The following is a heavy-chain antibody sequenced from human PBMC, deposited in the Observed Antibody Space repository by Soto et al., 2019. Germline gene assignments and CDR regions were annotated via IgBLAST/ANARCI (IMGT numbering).Heavy chain of an antibody. CDR2: IYYSVST. D-gene: IGHD2-15*01. J-gene: IGHJ6*03. Sequence: QVQLQESGPGLVKPSETLSLTCTVSGGSISSYYWSWIRQPPGKGLEWIGYIYYSVSTNYNPSLKSRLTISVNTYKNQFSLKLRSVTAADTAVYYCARSYRRYCSGGSCYSYYYYYMDVWGKGTPVTVSS. CDR1: GGSISSYY. CDR3: ARSYRRYCSGGSCYSYYYYYMDV. V-gene: IGHV4-59*01.